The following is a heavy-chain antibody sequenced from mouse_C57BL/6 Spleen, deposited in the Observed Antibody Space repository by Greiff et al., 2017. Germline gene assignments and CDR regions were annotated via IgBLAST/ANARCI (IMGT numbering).Heavy chain of an antibody. CDR1: GYAFSSYW. CDR3: ARRTTVPYAMDY. V-gene: IGHV1-80*01. D-gene: IGHD1-1*01. Sequence: LKESGASVKISCTASGYAFSSYWMNWVKQRPGKGLEWIGQIYPGDGDTNYNGKFKGKATLTADKSSSTASMQRSSLTSYDSAVDFCARRTTVPYAMDYWGQGTSVTVSS. CDR2: IYPGDGDT. J-gene: IGHJ4*01.